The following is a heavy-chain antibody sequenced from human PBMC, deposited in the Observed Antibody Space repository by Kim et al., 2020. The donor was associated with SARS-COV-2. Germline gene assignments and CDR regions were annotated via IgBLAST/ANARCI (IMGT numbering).Heavy chain of an antibody. D-gene: IGHD6-19*01. CDR3: AKALLAVAGLYYYYGMDV. CDR2: ISGSGGST. V-gene: IGHV3-23*01. J-gene: IGHJ6*02. Sequence: GGSLRLSCAASGFTFSGYAMSWVRQAPGKGLEWVSAISGSGGSTYYADSVKGRFTISRDNSKNTLYLQMNSLRAEDTAVYYCAKALLAVAGLYYYYGMDVWGQETTVTVSS. CDR1: GFTFSGYA.